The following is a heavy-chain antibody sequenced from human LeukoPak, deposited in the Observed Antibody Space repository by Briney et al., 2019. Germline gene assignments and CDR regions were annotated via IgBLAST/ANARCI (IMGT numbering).Heavy chain of an antibody. D-gene: IGHD4-11*01. CDR2: INPSGGST. CDR3: ARAYSNYVQLVGSYYGIDV. V-gene: IGHV1-46*01. CDR1: GYTFTSYY. Sequence: ASVKVSCKASGYTFTSYYMHWVRQAPGQGLEWMGIINPSGGSTSYAQKFQGRVTITADESTSTAYMELSSLRSEDTAVYYCARAYSNYVQLVGSYYGIDVWGQGTTVTVSS. J-gene: IGHJ6*02.